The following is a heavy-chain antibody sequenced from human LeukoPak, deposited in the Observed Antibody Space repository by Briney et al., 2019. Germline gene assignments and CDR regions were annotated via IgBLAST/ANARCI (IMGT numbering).Heavy chain of an antibody. CDR1: GFTFTNSA. Sequence: GASLKVSCKASGFTFTNSAIRWVRQARGQRLEWLGWIVVGSGNANYAQKFQDRVIITRDMSTSTAYMEVSSLRSEDTAVYYCAADDLTRAYWGQGTLVTVSS. CDR3: AADDLTRAY. V-gene: IGHV1-58*02. CDR2: IVVGSGNA. J-gene: IGHJ4*02.